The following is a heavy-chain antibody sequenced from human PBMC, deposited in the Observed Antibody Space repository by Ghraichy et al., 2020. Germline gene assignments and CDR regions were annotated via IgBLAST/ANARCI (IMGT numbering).Heavy chain of an antibody. CDR1: GGSISNSTW. CDR3: AGGTMIPLSYYYYMDV. J-gene: IGHJ6*03. V-gene: IGHV4-4*02. CDR2: IYHSVTP. Sequence: SETLSLTCAVSGGSISNSTWWSWVRQSPGQGLEWIGEIYHSVTPSYNPSLKSRVIISVDKSKNQFSLKLTSVTAADTAVYYCAGGTMIPLSYYYYMDVWGKGTPVT. D-gene: IGHD3-22*01.